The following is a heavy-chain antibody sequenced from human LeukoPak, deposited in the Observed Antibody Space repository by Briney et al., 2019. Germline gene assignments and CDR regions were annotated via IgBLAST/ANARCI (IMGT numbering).Heavy chain of an antibody. CDR1: GYTLTELS. V-gene: IGHV1-24*01. CDR2: FDPEDGET. D-gene: IGHD3-3*01. J-gene: IGHJ5*02. CDR3: ARVRGYDFWSGYTARNWFDP. Sequence: ASVKVSCKVSGYTLTELSMHWVRQAPGKGLEWMGGFDPEDGETIYAQKFQGRVTMTRDMSTSTVYMELSSLRSEDTAVYYCARVRGYDFWSGYTARNWFDPWGQGTLVTVSS.